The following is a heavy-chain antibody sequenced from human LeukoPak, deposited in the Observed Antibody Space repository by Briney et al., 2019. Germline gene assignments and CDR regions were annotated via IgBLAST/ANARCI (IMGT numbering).Heavy chain of an antibody. CDR3: ARGRAVFDY. Sequence: SETLSLTCAVYGGSFSGYYWSWIRQPPGKGLEWIGEINHSGSTNYNPSLKSRVTISVDTSKNQFSLKLSSVTAADTAVYYCARGRAVFDYWGQGTLVTVSS. CDR1: GGSFSGYY. J-gene: IGHJ4*02. V-gene: IGHV4-34*01. CDR2: INHSGST.